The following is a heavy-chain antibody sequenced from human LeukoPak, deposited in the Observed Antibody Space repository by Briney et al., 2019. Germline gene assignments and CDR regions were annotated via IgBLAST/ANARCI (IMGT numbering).Heavy chain of an antibody. CDR3: ARGPPVGTAFITINGDY. D-gene: IGHD3-3*01. J-gene: IGHJ4*02. Sequence: GGSLRLSCAASGFSFSTYAMRWVRQAPGKGLEWVAVISYDGSNKYYADSVKGRFTISRDNSKNTLYLQMNSLRPEDTATYYCARGPPVGTAFITINGDYWGQGTLVTVSS. CDR1: GFSFSTYA. CDR2: ISYDGSNK. V-gene: IGHV3-30-3*01.